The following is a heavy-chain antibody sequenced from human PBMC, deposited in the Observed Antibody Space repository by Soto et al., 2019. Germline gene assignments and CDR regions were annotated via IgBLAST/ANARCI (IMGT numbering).Heavy chain of an antibody. J-gene: IGHJ4*02. Sequence: GGSLRLSCAASGFTFSNAWMSWVRQAPGKGLGWVSAISGSGGSTYYADSVKGRFTISRDNSKNTLYLQMNSLRAEDTAVYYCARNQWELLNWGQGPLVTV. D-gene: IGHD1-26*01. CDR3: ARNQWELLN. V-gene: IGHV3-23*01. CDR1: GFTFSNAW. CDR2: ISGSGGST.